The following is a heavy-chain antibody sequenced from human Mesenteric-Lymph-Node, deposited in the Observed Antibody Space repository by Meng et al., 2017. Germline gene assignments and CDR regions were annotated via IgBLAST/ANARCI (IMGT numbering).Heavy chain of an antibody. D-gene: IGHD2-8*01. CDR2: IKYDGSEQ. Sequence: GGSLRLSCAASGFTFSNSWMSWVRQAPGKGLEWVANIKYDGSEQYYVDSVKGRFTISRDNTKNSLYLQMDSLRDEDTAVYYCARSNYFDYWGQGTLVTVSS. J-gene: IGHJ4*02. CDR1: GFTFSNSW. CDR3: ARSNYFDY. V-gene: IGHV3-7*01.